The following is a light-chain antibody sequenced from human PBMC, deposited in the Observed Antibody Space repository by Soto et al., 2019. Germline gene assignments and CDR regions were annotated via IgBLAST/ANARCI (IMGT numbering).Light chain of an antibody. V-gene: IGKV1-33*01. CDR1: QDIKNY. Sequence: DITMTQSPSSLSASVGDRVTITCQASQDIKNYLNWYQQKSGKAPKLLIYDASDLETGVPSRFSGSGSGTDFTFTINSLQPEDIATYYCQQYDNLPLTFGGGTKVDIK. J-gene: IGKJ4*01. CDR3: QQYDNLPLT. CDR2: DAS.